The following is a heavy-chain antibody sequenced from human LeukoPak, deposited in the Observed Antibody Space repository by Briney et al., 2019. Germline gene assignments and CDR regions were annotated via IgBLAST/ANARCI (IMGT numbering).Heavy chain of an antibody. CDR3: ARGGSDTAMAHDY. CDR2: INRGGSRT. CDR1: GFTFSNHW. Sequence: GGSLRLSCAASGFTFSNHWMHWVRQAPGKGPMWVSRINRGGSRTDYADSVKGRFTISRDDAKNMLYLQLNSLRAEDTAVYFCARGGSDTAMAHDYWGQGTLVTVSS. D-gene: IGHD5-18*01. V-gene: IGHV3-74*01. J-gene: IGHJ4*02.